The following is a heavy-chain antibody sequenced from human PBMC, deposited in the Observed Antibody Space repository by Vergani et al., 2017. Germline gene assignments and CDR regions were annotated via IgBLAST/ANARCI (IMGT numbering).Heavy chain of an antibody. V-gene: IGHV1-69*01. J-gene: IGHJ4*02. CDR2: IIPIFGTA. Sequence: QVQLVQSGAEVKKPGSSVKVSCKASGGTFSSYAISWVRQAPGQGLEWMGGIIPIFGTANYAQKFQGRVTITADESTSTAYMELSSLRSEDTAVYYCAGVGYGSSTSCYKWWGVFDYWGQGTLVTVSS. D-gene: IGHD2-2*02. CDR3: AGVGYGSSTSCYKWWGVFDY. CDR1: GGTFSSYA.